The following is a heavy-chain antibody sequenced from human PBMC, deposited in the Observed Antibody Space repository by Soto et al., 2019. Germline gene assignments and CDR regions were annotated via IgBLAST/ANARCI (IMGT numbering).Heavy chain of an antibody. V-gene: IGHV4-59*01. D-gene: IGHD1-1*01. CDR2: IYYSGST. CDR1: GGSISSYY. Sequence: QVQLQESGPGLVKPSETLSLTCTVSGGSISSYYWSWIRQPPGKGLEWIGYIYYSGSTNYNPSLTSRVTISVDTSKNQFSLKLSPVTAADTAVYYWARDRNWKGYYGMDVWGQGTTVTVSS. J-gene: IGHJ6*02. CDR3: ARDRNWKGYYGMDV.